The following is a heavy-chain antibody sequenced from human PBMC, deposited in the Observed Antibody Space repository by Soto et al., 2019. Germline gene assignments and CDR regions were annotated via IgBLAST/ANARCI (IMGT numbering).Heavy chain of an antibody. D-gene: IGHD3-10*01. Sequence: GGSLRLSCAASGFTVSSNYMSWVRQAPGKGLEWVSVIYSGGSTYYADSVKGRFTISRDNSKNTLYLQMNSLRAEDTAVYYCARWVTMVRGVIGPFDIWGQGTMVTVSS. V-gene: IGHV3-66*01. CDR3: ARWVTMVRGVIGPFDI. CDR1: GFTVSSNY. CDR2: IYSGGST. J-gene: IGHJ3*02.